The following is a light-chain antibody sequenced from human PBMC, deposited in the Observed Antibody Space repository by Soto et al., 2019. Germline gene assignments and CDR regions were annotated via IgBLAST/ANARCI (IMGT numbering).Light chain of an antibody. J-gene: IGKJ1*01. Sequence: IQMTQSPSSLSASLADRVTISCLASQDISSSLNWDQRKSGKAPKLLIYAASGLHSGVPSRFSGSGSGTEFTLTISSLQPEDFATYYCQQSYVTPWTFGQGTKVDI. CDR2: AAS. V-gene: IGKV1-39*01. CDR1: QDISSS. CDR3: QQSYVTPWT.